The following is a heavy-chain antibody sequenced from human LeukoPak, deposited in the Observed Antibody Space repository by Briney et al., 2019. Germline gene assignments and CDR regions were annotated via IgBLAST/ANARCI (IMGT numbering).Heavy chain of an antibody. D-gene: IGHD3-22*01. V-gene: IGHV3-21*01. Sequence: GGSLRLSCAASGFTFSSYSMNWVRRAPGKGLEWVSSISSSSSYIYYADSVKGRFTISRDNSKNTLYLQMNSLRAEDTAVYYCAKDRRYYDSSGYFDYWGQGTLVTVSS. CDR1: GFTFSSYS. CDR2: ISSSSSYI. J-gene: IGHJ4*02. CDR3: AKDRRYYDSSGYFDY.